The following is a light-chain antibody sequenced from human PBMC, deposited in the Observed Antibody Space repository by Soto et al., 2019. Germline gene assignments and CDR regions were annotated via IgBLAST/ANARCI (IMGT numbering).Light chain of an antibody. CDR2: AAS. CDR3: QEYDSPPRT. CDR1: QAISSY. V-gene: IGKV1-9*01. Sequence: DIQLTQSPSFLSASVGDRVTISCRASQAISSYLAWYQQKPGKPPKLLIYAASTLQSGVPSRFSGSGSGTEFTLTISSLQPEDVAAYYCQEYDSPPRTFGQGTKVEMK. J-gene: IGKJ1*01.